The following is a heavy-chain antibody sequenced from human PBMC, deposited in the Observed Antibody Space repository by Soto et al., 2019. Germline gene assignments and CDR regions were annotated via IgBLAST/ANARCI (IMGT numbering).Heavy chain of an antibody. CDR3: ARSGSGSGWL. Sequence: SETLSRTCTVSGGSVSSGRYYWIWIRQPPGKGLEWIGYIYYSGSTKYNPSLKSRVTISVDTSKNQFSLKLSSMTAADTAVYYCARSGSGSGWLGGQGTLVTVSS. J-gene: IGHJ4*02. D-gene: IGHD6-19*01. CDR1: GGSVSSGRYY. V-gene: IGHV4-61*01. CDR2: IYYSGST.